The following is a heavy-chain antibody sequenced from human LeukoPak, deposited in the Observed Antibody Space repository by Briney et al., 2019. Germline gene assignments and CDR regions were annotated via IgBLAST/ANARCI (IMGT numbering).Heavy chain of an antibody. Sequence: ASVKVSCKASGYTFSSYGINWVRLAPGRGPEWMASINPQKRDTHYAQNFQGRATVIAGTSTNAAYMELRSLRSDDTAIYYCARRKYGADYNGMDVWGQGTTVTVSS. V-gene: IGHV1-18*01. CDR1: GYTFSSYG. J-gene: IGHJ6*02. CDR2: INPQKRDT. CDR3: ARRKYGADYNGMDV. D-gene: IGHD4/OR15-4a*01.